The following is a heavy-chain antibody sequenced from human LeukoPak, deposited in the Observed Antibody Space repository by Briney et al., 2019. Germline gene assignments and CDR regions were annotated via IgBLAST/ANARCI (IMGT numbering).Heavy chain of an antibody. V-gene: IGHV3-30*03. D-gene: IGHD5-18*01. CDR2: ISYDGTNK. J-gene: IGHJ4*02. CDR3: AGGYSHFDY. CDR1: GFTFSVSG. Sequence: GRSLRLSCAAFGFTFSVSGMHWVRQAPGKGLEWVAVISYDGTNKYYADSVKGRFAISRDNSKNTLYLQMNSLRAEDTAVYYCAGGYSHFDYWGQGTLVTASS.